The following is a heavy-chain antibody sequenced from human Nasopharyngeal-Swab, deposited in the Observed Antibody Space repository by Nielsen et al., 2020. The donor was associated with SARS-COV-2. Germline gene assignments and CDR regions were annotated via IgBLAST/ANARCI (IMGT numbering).Heavy chain of an antibody. V-gene: IGHV4-4*02. CDR3: ARRAFYGGNSGGVY. CDR2: IYHSGST. Sequence: SETLSLTCAVSGGSISSYNWWSWVRQSPGKGLEWTGEIYHSGSTNYNPSLKSRVTISVDKSKNQFSLKLSSVTAADTAVYYCARRAFYGGNSGGVYWGQGTLVTVSS. J-gene: IGHJ4*02. D-gene: IGHD4-23*01. CDR1: GGSISSYNW.